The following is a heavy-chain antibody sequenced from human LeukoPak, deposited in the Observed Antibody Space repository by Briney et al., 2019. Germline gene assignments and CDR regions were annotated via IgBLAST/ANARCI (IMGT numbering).Heavy chain of an antibody. D-gene: IGHD3-16*01. CDR1: GGSISSGDYY. V-gene: IGHV4-30-4*08. J-gene: IGHJ3*02. CDR2: IYYSGST. Sequence: SETLSLTCTVSGGSISSGDYYWSWIRQPPGKGLEWIGYIYYSGSTYYNPSLKSRVTISVDTSKNQFSLKLSSVTAADTAVYYCARVGAMEAFDIWGQGTMVTVSS. CDR3: ARVGAMEAFDI.